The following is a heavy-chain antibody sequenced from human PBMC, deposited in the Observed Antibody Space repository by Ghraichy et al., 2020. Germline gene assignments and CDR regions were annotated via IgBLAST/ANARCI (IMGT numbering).Heavy chain of an antibody. CDR1: GFTLSRYY. V-gene: IGHV3-7*01. J-gene: IGHJ3*02. D-gene: IGHD2-2*01. CDR3: ARDSTSCNGCAFDI. Sequence: LSLTCVGSGFTLSRYYMSWVRQAPGKGLEWVANINEAGSEKNYVDSVKGRFIISKDNAKNSLSLQMNSLRGEDTALYYCARDSTSCNGCAFDIWGQGTMVTVSS. CDR2: INEAGSEK.